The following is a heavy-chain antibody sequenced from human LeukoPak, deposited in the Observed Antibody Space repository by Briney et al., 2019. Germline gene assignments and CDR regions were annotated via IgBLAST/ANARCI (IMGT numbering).Heavy chain of an antibody. CDR2: IYYSGST. Sequence: SQTLSLTCTVSGCSISSGDYYWSWIRQPPGKGLEWIAYIYYSGSTYYNPSLKSRVTISVDTSKNQFSLKLSSETAADTAVYYCARDADPGIAAAGLDYWGQGTLVTVSS. D-gene: IGHD6-13*01. V-gene: IGHV4-30-4*08. J-gene: IGHJ4*02. CDR3: ARDADPGIAAAGLDY. CDR1: GCSISSGDYY.